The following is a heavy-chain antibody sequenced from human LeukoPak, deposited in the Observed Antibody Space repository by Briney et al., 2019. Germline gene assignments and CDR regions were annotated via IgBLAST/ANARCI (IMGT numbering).Heavy chain of an antibody. CDR2: IKQDGSEK. J-gene: IGHJ4*02. D-gene: IGHD3-9*01. V-gene: IGHV3-7*01. CDR1: GFTFSSYW. Sequence: PGGSLRLSCAASGFTFSSYWMSWVRQAPGKGLEWVANIKQDGSEKYYVDSVKGRFTISRDNAKNSLYLQMNSLRAEDTAVYYCARDVLRYFDWLPIHSDYFDYWGQGTLVTVSS. CDR3: ARDVLRYFDWLPIHSDYFDY.